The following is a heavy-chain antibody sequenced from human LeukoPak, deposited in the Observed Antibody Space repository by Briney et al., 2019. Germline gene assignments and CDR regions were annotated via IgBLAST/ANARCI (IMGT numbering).Heavy chain of an antibody. CDR2: IYHSGST. V-gene: IGHV4-38-2*02. Sequence: SSETLSLTCTDSGYSISSGYYWGWFGQPPGKGLEGIGSIYHSGSTYYNPSLKRRVTISVDTSKNQFSLKLSSVTAADTAVYYCARDQSSSWPNHDAFDIWGQGTMVTVSS. CDR3: ARDQSSSWPNHDAFDI. CDR1: GYSISSGYY. J-gene: IGHJ3*02. D-gene: IGHD6-13*01.